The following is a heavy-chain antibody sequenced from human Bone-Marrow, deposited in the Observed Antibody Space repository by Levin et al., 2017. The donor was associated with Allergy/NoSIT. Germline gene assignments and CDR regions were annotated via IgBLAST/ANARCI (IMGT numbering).Heavy chain of an antibody. D-gene: IGHD6-13*01. CDR1: GFTVHNNY. CDR2: IYSGGDT. V-gene: IGHV3-66*01. J-gene: IGHJ4*02. CDR3: ARDGVGTAAGTP. Sequence: GGSLRLSCAASGFTVHNNYMSWVRQAPGKGLEYVSLIYSGGDTQYADSVKGRFTISRDNSKNTLYLQMNSLRADDTAVYYCARDGVGTAAGTPWGQGTLVTVSS.